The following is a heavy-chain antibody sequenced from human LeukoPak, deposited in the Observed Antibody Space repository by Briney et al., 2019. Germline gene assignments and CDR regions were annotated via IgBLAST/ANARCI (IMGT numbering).Heavy chain of an antibody. CDR2: INPSGGST. D-gene: IGHD1-26*01. CDR3: ARDDVGAPAY. V-gene: IGHV1-46*01. Sequence: ASVTVSFKASGHSFTNNNMTWMRQAPGQGLEWMGIINPSGGSTSYAQKFQGRGTMTRDTSTSTVYMELSSLRSEDTAVYYCARDDVGAPAYWGQGTLVTVSS. J-gene: IGHJ4*02. CDR1: GHSFTNNN.